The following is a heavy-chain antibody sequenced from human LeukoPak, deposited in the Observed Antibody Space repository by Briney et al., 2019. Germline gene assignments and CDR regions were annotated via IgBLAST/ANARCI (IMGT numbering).Heavy chain of an antibody. CDR3: GSNTHQSVSVSAIAH. V-gene: IGHV1-2*02. CDR2: INPISGGT. CDR1: GYTFTAYY. D-gene: IGHD1/OR15-1a*01. Sequence: ASVKVSCKASGYTFTAYYIHWVRQAPGQGLEWMGWINPISGGTNYAQNFQGRVTLTRDTSISTAYMELSGLRSDDTAVYYCGSNTHQSVSVSAIAHWGQGSLVTVSS. J-gene: IGHJ5*02.